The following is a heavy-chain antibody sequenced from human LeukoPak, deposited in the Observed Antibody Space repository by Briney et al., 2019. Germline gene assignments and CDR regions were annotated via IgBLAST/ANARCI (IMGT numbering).Heavy chain of an antibody. J-gene: IGHJ4*02. D-gene: IGHD5-18*01. CDR1: GFTFSSSA. CDR3: ARDPGTAMGRALDY. V-gene: IGHV3-74*01. CDR2: INSDESTT. Sequence: GGSLRLSCAASGFTFSSSAMSWVRQAPGKGLVWVSRINSDESTTTYADSAKGRFTISRDNAKNTLYLQMNSLRAEDTAVYYCARDPGTAMGRALDYWGQGTLVTVSS.